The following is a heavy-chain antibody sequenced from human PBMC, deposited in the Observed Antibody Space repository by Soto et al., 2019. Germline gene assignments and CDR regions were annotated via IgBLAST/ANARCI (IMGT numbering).Heavy chain of an antibody. CDR3: ARDRASAWGGDIPGPPEIDY. CDR2: IWYDGSNK. J-gene: IGHJ4*02. CDR1: GFTFSSYG. Sequence: QVQLVESGGGVVQPGRSLRLSCAASGFTFSSYGMHWVRQAPGKGLEWVAVIWYDGSNKYYADSVKGRFTISRDNSKNTLYLQMNSLRAEDTAVYYCARDRASAWGGDIPGPPEIDYWGQGTLVTVSS. V-gene: IGHV3-33*01. D-gene: IGHD3-16*01.